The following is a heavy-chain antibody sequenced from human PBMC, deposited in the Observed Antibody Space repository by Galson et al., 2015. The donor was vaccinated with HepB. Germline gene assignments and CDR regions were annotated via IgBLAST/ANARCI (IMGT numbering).Heavy chain of an antibody. J-gene: IGHJ4*02. CDR3: ARDQKDCSGGSCYATHDY. D-gene: IGHD2-15*01. Sequence: SLRLSCAASGFTFSSYEMNWVRQAPGKGLEWVSYISSSGSTIYYADSVKGRFTISRDNAKNSLYLQMNSLRAEDTAVYYCARDQKDCSGGSCYATHDYWGQGTLVTVSS. CDR2: ISSSGSTI. V-gene: IGHV3-48*03. CDR1: GFTFSSYE.